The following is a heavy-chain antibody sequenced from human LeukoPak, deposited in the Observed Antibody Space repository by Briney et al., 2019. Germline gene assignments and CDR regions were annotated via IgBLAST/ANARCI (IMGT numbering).Heavy chain of an antibody. J-gene: IGHJ4*02. CDR3: ARAQVGDPTDY. CDR2: VQSDGSGP. D-gene: IGHD1-26*01. V-gene: IGHV3-74*03. Sequence: GGSLRLSCEASGITFSSYAMYWVRHAPGKGLVWVSRVQSDGSGPMYADSVKGRFTISRDNARNTLYLQMNSLTAEDTAVYYCARAQVGDPTDYWGQGTLVTVPS. CDR1: GITFSSYA.